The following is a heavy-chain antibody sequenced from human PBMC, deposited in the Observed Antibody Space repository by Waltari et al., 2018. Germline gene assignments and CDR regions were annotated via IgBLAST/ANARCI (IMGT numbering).Heavy chain of an antibody. CDR1: GYSISSGYS. D-gene: IGHD3-10*01. Sequence: QVQLQESGPGLVKPSETLSLTCAVSGYSISSGYSWGWIRQPPGKGLEWIGSIYHSGSTYYNPSLKSRVTISVDTSKNHFSLKLSSVTAADTAVYYCARAYYYGSGSYYWDAFDIWGQGTMVTVSS. CDR2: IYHSGST. CDR3: ARAYYYGSGSYYWDAFDI. J-gene: IGHJ3*02. V-gene: IGHV4-38-2*01.